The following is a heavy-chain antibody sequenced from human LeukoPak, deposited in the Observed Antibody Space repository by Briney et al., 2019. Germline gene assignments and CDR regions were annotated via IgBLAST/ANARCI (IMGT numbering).Heavy chain of an antibody. D-gene: IGHD3-16*01. Sequence: GASVKVSCKASGGTFSSYAISWVRQAPGQGLEWMGGIIPIFGTANYAQKFQGRVTITADKSTSTAYMELSSLRSEDTAVYYCAREGGSPGGGRNWFDPWGQGTLVTVSS. CDR3: AREGGSPGGGRNWFDP. J-gene: IGHJ5*02. V-gene: IGHV1-69*06. CDR2: IIPIFGTA. CDR1: GGTFSSYA.